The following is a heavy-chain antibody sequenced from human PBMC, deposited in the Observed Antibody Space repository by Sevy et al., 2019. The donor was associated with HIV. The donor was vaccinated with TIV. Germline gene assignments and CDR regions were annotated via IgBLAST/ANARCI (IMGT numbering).Heavy chain of an antibody. V-gene: IGHV6-1*01. CDR3: ARAVAGVYYFDY. CDR2: SYYRSTWHK. J-gene: IGHJ4*02. CDR1: GHSVSRNGAA. D-gene: IGHD6-19*01. Sequence: SQTLSLTCVISGHSVSRNGAAWNWIRQSPSRGLEWLGRSYYRSTWHKDYAISVKSRLTITPDTSKNQFFLQLNSVTPEDTAMYYCARAVAGVYYFDYWGQGTLVTVSS.